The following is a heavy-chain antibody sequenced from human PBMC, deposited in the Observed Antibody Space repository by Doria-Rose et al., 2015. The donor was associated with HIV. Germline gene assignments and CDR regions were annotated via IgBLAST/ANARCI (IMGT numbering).Heavy chain of an antibody. V-gene: IGHV1-3*01. Sequence: QVQLVQSGAEVKKPGASVKVSCKASGHTFTSYAMHWVRQAPGQRLEWIVWINGGNGNTKYSQKFQGRVTITRDTSANTAYMELSGLRFEDTAVYYCVGSSWYSVGEVWFDPWGQGTLVTVSS. J-gene: IGHJ5*02. D-gene: IGHD6-13*01. CDR2: INGGNGNT. CDR3: VGSSWYSVGEVWFDP. CDR1: GHTFTSYA.